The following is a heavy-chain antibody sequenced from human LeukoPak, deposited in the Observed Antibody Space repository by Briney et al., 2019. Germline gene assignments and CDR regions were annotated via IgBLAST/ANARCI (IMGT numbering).Heavy chain of an antibody. CDR2: ISGSGGST. CDR1: GFTFSSYA. V-gene: IGHV3-23*01. CDR3: AKDHGHYYDTAGSP. Sequence: PGGSLRLSCAASGFTFSSYAMSWVRQAPGKGLEWVSAISGSGGSTYYADSVKGRFTISRDNSKNTLYLQMNSLRAEDTAVYYCAKDHGHYYDTAGSPWGQGTLVTVSS. D-gene: IGHD3-22*01. J-gene: IGHJ5*02.